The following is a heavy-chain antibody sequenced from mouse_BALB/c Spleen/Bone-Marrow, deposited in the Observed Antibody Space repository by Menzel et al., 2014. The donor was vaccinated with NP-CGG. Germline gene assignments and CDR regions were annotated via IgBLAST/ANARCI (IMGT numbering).Heavy chain of an antibody. CDR2: ISSGSSTI. CDR1: GFTFSSFG. Sequence: EVKLMESGGGLVQPGGSRKPSCAASGFTFSSFGMHWVRQAPEKGLEWVAYISSGSSTIYYADTVKGRFTISRDNPKNTLFLQMTSLRSEDTAMYYCARYYGNYSGYFDVWGAGTTVTVSS. D-gene: IGHD2-1*01. V-gene: IGHV5-17*02. CDR3: ARYYGNYSGYFDV. J-gene: IGHJ1*01.